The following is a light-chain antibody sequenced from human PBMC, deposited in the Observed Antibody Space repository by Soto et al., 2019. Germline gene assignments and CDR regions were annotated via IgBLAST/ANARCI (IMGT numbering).Light chain of an antibody. Sequence: QSALTQPASVSGSPAQSITIPCTGTSSDVGGYNYVSWYQHHPGKAPKLIIYEDSYRPSGVSNRFSGSKSGNTASLTISGLQADDEADYCCCSYTSTSTHVFXTGTKVTVL. CDR2: EDS. CDR1: SSDVGGYNY. CDR3: CSYTSTSTHV. V-gene: IGLV2-14*01. J-gene: IGLJ1*01.